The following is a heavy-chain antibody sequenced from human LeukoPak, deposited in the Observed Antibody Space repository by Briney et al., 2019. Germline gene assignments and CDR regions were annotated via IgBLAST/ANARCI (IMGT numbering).Heavy chain of an antibody. D-gene: IGHD6-13*01. CDR3: SKDAHISSSTG. CDR2: ISAGGYNT. V-gene: IGHV3-23*01. J-gene: IGHJ4*02. Sequence: GSLRLSCAASGFTFSSYAMTWVRQAPGEGLEWVSSISAGGYNTYYADSVRGRFTISRDKSKNTLYLQMNSLRAEDTAVYYCSKDAHISSSTGWGQGTLVTVSS. CDR1: GFTFSSYA.